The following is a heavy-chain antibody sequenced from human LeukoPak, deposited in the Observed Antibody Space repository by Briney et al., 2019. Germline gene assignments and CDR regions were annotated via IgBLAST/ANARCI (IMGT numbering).Heavy chain of an antibody. CDR2: INPNSGGT. J-gene: IGHJ4*02. CDR1: GYTFTGYY. V-gene: IGHV1-2*02. CDR3: ARGSEIYDILTGYYDY. Sequence: GASVKVSCKASGYTFTGYYMHWVRQAPGQGLEWMGWINPNSGGTNYAQKFQGRVTMTRDTSISTAYMELSRLRSDDTAVYYCARGSEIYDILTGYYDYWGQGTLVTVSS. D-gene: IGHD3-9*01.